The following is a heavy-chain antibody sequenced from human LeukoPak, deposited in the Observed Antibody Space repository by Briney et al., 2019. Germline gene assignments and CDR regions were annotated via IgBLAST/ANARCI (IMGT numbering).Heavy chain of an antibody. V-gene: IGHV4-34*01. Sequence: SETLSLTCAVYGGSFSGYYWSWIRQPPGKGLEWIGEINHSGSTNYNPSLKSRVTISVDTSKNQFSLKLSSVTAADTAVYYCARGGVLNDAFDIWGQGTMVTVSS. CDR2: INHSGST. CDR3: ARGGVLNDAFDI. J-gene: IGHJ3*02. D-gene: IGHD3-10*01. CDR1: GGSFSGYY.